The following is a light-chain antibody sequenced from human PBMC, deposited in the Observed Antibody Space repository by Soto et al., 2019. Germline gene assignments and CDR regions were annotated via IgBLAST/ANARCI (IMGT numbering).Light chain of an antibody. J-gene: IGKJ5*01. CDR3: QQYGSARSIT. CDR1: QSVGSSY. Sequence: EIVLTQPPGTLSLSPGERATLSCRASQSVGSSYLAWYQQKPGQAPRLLIYGASSRATGIPDRFSGSGSGRDLALTISRLGPGDCAVYYCQQYGSARSITVVQGPRLEIQ. V-gene: IGKV3-20*01. CDR2: GAS.